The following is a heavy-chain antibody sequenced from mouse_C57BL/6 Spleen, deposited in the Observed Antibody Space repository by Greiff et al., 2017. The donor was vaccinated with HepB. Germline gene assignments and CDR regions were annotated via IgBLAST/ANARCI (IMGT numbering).Heavy chain of an antibody. D-gene: IGHD2-3*01. Sequence: EVKLVESGGDLVKPGGSLKLSCAASGFTFSSYGMSWVRQTPDKRLEWVATISSGGSYTYYPDSVKGRFTISRDNAKNTLYLQMSSLKSEDTAMYYCARQGDDGYYIDYWGQGTTLTVSS. J-gene: IGHJ2*01. V-gene: IGHV5-6*01. CDR1: GFTFSSYG. CDR2: ISSGGSYT. CDR3: ARQGDDGYYIDY.